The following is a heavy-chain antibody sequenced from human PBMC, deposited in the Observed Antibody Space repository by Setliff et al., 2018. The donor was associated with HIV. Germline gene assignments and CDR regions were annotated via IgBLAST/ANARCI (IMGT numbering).Heavy chain of an antibody. D-gene: IGHD1-20*01. V-gene: IGHV4-38-2*01. J-gene: IGHJ4*02. CDR3: ARLNNGAHYFHFDY. Sequence: ETLSLTCAVSDYSISSGYYWGWIRQPPGKGLEWIGGIYHSGSTYYNPSLKSRVTISVDTSKNHFSLKLSSVTAADTAVYYCARLNNGAHYFHFDYWGQGTLVTVSS. CDR1: DYSISSGYY. CDR2: IYHSGST.